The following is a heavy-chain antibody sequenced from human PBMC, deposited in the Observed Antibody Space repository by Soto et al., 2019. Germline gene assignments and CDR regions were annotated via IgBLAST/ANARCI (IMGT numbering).Heavy chain of an antibody. CDR3: AHGTSGWYDY. D-gene: IGHD6-19*01. V-gene: IGHV2-5*02. CDR2: IYWEDDK. J-gene: IGHJ4*02. Sequence: QITLKESGPPLVKPTQTLTLTCNFSGFSLGTSGVNVGWIRQPPGKALEWLALIYWEDDKRFSSSLKSRLTISKDTSKNQVVLTMTNMDPVDTGTYYCAHGTSGWYDYWGQGTLVTVSS. CDR1: GFSLGTSGVN.